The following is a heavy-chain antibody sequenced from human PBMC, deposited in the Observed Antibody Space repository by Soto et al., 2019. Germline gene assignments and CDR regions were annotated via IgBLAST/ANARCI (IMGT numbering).Heavy chain of an antibody. CDR1: GYSCINHW. CDR3: AKDLAF. J-gene: IGHJ4*02. CDR2: IYPGDSDT. V-gene: IGHV5-51*01. Sequence: PVVLLRIPSKGSGYSCINHWIGWVRQMPGKGLEWMGIIYPGDSDTRYSPSFQGQVTISADKSISTAYLQWSSLKASDTAMYYCAKDLAFWGQGTLVTVSS.